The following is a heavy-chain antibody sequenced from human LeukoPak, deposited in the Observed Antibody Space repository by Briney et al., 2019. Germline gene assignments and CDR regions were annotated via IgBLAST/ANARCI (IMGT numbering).Heavy chain of an antibody. CDR2: ISGSGSAT. CDR1: GFTFSNYG. J-gene: IGHJ4*02. D-gene: IGHD3-22*01. V-gene: IGHV3-23*01. Sequence: GGSLRLSCAASGFTFSNYGVSWVRQAPGKGLEWVSTISGSGSATYNAGSVKGRFTTSRDNSNNTLYLQMNGLRAEDTAVYYCAKGDYYDSSGPLDYWGQGTLVIVSS. CDR3: AKGDYYDSSGPLDY.